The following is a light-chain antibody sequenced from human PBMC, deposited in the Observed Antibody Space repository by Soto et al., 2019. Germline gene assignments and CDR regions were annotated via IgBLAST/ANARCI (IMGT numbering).Light chain of an antibody. CDR2: GAS. CDR1: QSVSSSY. CDR3: QQFSSYPLT. J-gene: IGKJ4*01. V-gene: IGKV3-20*01. Sequence: EIVLTQSPGTLSLSPGERATLSCRASQSVSSSYLAWYQQKPGQAPTLLISGASSRATGIPDRFSGSGSGTDFTLTISRLEPEDFAVYYCQQFSSYPLTFGGGTKVDIK.